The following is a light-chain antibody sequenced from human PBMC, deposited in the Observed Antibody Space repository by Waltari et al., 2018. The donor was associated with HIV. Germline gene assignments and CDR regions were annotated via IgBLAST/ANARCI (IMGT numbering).Light chain of an antibody. V-gene: IGKV1-5*03. Sequence: DIQMTQSPSTLSASVGTRVTITCRASQTISSRLVWYQQKPGKAPRLLIYKASDLETGVPSTFSGSGSGTEFTLTISSLQPDDFASYYCQQYYSDPYTFGQGTKLEIK. CDR3: QQYYSDPYT. CDR2: KAS. CDR1: QTISSR. J-gene: IGKJ2*01.